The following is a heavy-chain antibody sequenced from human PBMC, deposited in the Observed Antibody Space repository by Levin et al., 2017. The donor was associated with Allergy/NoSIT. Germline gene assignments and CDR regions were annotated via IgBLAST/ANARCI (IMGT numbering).Heavy chain of an antibody. CDR1: GFTFSSYG. J-gene: IGHJ6*02. CDR3: ARDYYYDSSGYHYYYYGMDV. Sequence: GGSLRLSCAASGFTFSSYGMHWVRQAPGKGLEWVAVIWYDGSNKYYADSVKGRFTISRDNSKNTLYLQMNSLRAEDTAVYYCARDYYYDSSGYHYYYYGMDVWGQGTTVTVSS. V-gene: IGHV3-33*01. CDR2: IWYDGSNK. D-gene: IGHD3-22*01.